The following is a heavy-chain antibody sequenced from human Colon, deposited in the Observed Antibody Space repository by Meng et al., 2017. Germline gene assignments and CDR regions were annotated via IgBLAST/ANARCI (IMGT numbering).Heavy chain of an antibody. CDR1: GFTFISYI. CDR2: ISSSGSYI. CDR3: ARDHPGPLGY. Sequence: EVQLVESAGGLVEPGGSLRLSCAASGFTFISYIMNWVRQAPGKGLEWVSSISSSGSYIYYADSVKGRFTISRDNAKNSLYLQMNSLRAEDTAVYYCARDHPGPLGYWGQGALVTVSS. D-gene: IGHD7-27*01. V-gene: IGHV3-21*01. J-gene: IGHJ4*02.